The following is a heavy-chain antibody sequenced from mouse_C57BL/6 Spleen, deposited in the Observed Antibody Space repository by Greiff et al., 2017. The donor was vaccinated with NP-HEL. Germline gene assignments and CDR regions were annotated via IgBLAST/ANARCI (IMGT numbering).Heavy chain of an antibody. D-gene: IGHD2-1*01. Sequence: VQLQQPGAELVRPGSSVKLSCKASGYTFTSYWMDWVKQRPGQGLEWIGNIYPSDSETHYNQKFKDKATLTVDKSSSTAYMQLSSLTSEDSAVYYCATPIYYGNYDVWGTGTTVTVSS. J-gene: IGHJ1*03. CDR3: ATPIYYGNYDV. V-gene: IGHV1-61*01. CDR1: GYTFTSYW. CDR2: IYPSDSET.